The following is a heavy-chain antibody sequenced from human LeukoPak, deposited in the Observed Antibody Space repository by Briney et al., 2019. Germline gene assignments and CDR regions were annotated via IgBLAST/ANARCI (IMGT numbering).Heavy chain of an antibody. J-gene: IGHJ6*02. D-gene: IGHD6-13*01. CDR1: GFTFSSYW. CDR2: IKQDGSEK. Sequence: GGSLRLSCAASGFTFSSYWMSWVRQAPGKGLEWVANIKQDGSEKYYVDSVKGRFTISRDNAKNSLYLQMNSLRAEDTAVYYCARDKEGSSWYGNAETNYYYYGMDVWDQGTTVTVSS. CDR3: ARDKEGSSWYGNAETNYYYYGMDV. V-gene: IGHV3-7*01.